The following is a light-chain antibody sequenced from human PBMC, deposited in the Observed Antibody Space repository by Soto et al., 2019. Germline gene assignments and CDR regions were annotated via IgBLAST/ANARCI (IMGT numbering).Light chain of an antibody. J-gene: IGLJ3*02. CDR2: SND. Sequence: QSALTQPASVSGSPGQSITISCTGTNNDVGAFNLVSWYQQLPGRAPKLLIHSNDQRPSGVPDRFSGSKSGTSASKSGTSASLAISGLRSEDEADYYCAAWDDSLSSWVFGGGTKLTVL. V-gene: IGLV1-47*02. CDR3: AAWDDSLSSWV. CDR1: NNDVGAFNL.